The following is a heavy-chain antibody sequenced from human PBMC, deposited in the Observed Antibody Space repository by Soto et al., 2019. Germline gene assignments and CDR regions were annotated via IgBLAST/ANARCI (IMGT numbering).Heavy chain of an antibody. J-gene: IGHJ6*02. Sequence: SVKVSCKASGGTFSSYAISWVRQAPGQGLEWMGGIIPIFGTANYAQKFQGRVTITADESTSTAYMELSSLRSEDTAVYYCTRDGPIFGVVIPDYYYGMDVWGQGTTVNVSS. V-gene: IGHV1-69*13. CDR3: TRDGPIFGVVIPDYYYGMDV. CDR1: GGTFSSYA. CDR2: IIPIFGTA. D-gene: IGHD3-3*01.